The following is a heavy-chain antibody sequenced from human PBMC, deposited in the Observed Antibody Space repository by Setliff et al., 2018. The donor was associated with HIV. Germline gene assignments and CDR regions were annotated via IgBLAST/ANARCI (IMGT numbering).Heavy chain of an antibody. CDR2: INPNSGGT. D-gene: IGHD6-13*01. CDR1: GYTFSDYY. J-gene: IGHJ3*02. CDR3: ARDPGYKSTWYGVFDI. Sequence: ASVKVSCKASGYTFSDYYMHWVRQAPGQGLERMGWINPNSGGTNYAQKFQGRVNVTRDTSISTTYMELSRLRSDDTAVYYCARDPGYKSTWYGVFDIWGQGTMVTVSS. V-gene: IGHV1-2*02.